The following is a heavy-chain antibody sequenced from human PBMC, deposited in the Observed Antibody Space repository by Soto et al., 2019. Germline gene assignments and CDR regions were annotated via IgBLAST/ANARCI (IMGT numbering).Heavy chain of an antibody. CDR1: GGTFSSYA. CDR2: IIPIFGTA. J-gene: IGHJ4*02. V-gene: IGHV1-69*13. D-gene: IGHD1-1*01. CDR3: APLPYRGYEFDY. Sequence: XVKVSCKASGGTFSSYAISWVRQAPGQGLEWMGGIIPIFGTANYAQKFQGRVTITADESTSTAYMELSSLRSEDTAVYYCAPLPYRGYEFDYWGQGTLVTV.